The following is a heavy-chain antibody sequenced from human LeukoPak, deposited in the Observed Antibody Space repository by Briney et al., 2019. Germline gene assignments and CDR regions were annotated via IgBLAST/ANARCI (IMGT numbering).Heavy chain of an antibody. CDR1: GGSISSYY. D-gene: IGHD3-10*01. Sequence: SETLSLTCTVSGGSISSYYWSWIRQPAGRGLEWIGRIYTSGSTNYNPSLKSRVTMSVDTSKNQFSLKLSSVTAADTAVCYCARSARWFGELLPNFDYWGQGTLVTVSS. J-gene: IGHJ4*02. V-gene: IGHV4-4*07. CDR2: IYTSGST. CDR3: ARSARWFGELLPNFDY.